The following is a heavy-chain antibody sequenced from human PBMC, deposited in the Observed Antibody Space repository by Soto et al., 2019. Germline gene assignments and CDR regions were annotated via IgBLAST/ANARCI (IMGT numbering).Heavy chain of an antibody. V-gene: IGHV3-53*04. CDR3: ARGAGYSSGWYDY. D-gene: IGHD6-19*01. CDR2: IYSGGTT. J-gene: IGHJ4*02. CDR1: GFTVSSNF. Sequence: EVQLVESGGGLVQPGGSLRLSCAASGFTVSSNFMSWVRQAPGKGLEWVSVIYSGGTTDYADSVKGRFTICRHNSKTTLYLQMSSRSAEDTAVYYGARGAGYSSGWYDYWGQGTLVTVSS.